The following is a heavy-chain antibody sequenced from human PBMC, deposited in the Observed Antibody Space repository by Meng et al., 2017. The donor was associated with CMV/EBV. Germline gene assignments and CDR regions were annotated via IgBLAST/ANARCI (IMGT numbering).Heavy chain of an antibody. J-gene: IGHJ4*02. D-gene: IGHD3-3*01. V-gene: IGHV3-11*04. CDR2: ISSTGTTN. CDR3: AKDDFWSGYYAGVLQY. CDR1: GFNFNDYY. Sequence: GGSLRLSCAASGFNFNDYYLSWIRQAPGRGLEWISYISSTGTTNFYTDSVKGRFTISRDNGKSSLYLQMNSLRAEDTAVYYCAKDDFWSGYYAGVLQYWGQGTLVTVSS.